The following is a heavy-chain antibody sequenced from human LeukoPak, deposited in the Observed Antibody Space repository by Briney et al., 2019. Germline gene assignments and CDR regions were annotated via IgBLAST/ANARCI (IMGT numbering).Heavy chain of an antibody. Sequence: SETLYLTCTVSGGSISSAGHYWSWIRQPPGKGLEWIGYIYHSGTTYYNPSLKSRVTISVDTSKNQFSLKLSSVTAADTAVYYCARMVTGELPYVWGQGTLVTVSS. V-gene: IGHV4-30-2*01. CDR2: IYHSGTT. CDR1: GGSISSAGHY. D-gene: IGHD3-10*01. J-gene: IGHJ4*02. CDR3: ARMVTGELPYV.